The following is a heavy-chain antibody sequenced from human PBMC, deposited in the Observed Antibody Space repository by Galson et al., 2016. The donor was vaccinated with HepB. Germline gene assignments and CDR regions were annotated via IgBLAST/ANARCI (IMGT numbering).Heavy chain of an antibody. Sequence: QSGAEVKKPGESLRISCKGSGYKFTSYWISWVHQMPGKGLEWMGRIDPSDSYTKYSPSFEGHVTISADKSISTAYLEWSSLKASDTAMYYCARQPTPSMIRGIISNWFDPWGQGTLVTVSS. J-gene: IGHJ5*02. CDR3: ARQPTPSMIRGIISNWFDP. CDR1: GYKFTSYW. V-gene: IGHV5-10-1*01. CDR2: IDPSDSYT. D-gene: IGHD3-10*01.